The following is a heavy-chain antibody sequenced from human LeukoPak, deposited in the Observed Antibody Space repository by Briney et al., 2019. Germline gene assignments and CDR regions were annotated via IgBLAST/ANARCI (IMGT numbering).Heavy chain of an antibody. V-gene: IGHV5-51*01. CDR3: ARHRKFISGYRYFDS. CDR1: GYSFSSNW. J-gene: IGHJ4*02. D-gene: IGHD3-16*02. CDR2: IYPGDSDT. Sequence: GESLKISCKGSGYSFSSNWIGWVRQVPGKGLEWMGIIYPGDSDTRYSPSFQGQVTISADKSISTAYLQWSSLRAPDTAKYYCARHRKFISGYRYFDSWGQGTLVTVSS.